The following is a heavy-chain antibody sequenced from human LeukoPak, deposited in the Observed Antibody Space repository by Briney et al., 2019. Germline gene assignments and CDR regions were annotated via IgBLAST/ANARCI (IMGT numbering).Heavy chain of an antibody. D-gene: IGHD3-9*01. CDR2: IYHSGST. J-gene: IGHJ3*02. V-gene: IGHV4-61*08. CDR1: GGSISSSDYY. CDR3: ARGSLTGDDSFDI. Sequence: SETLSLTCTVSGGSISSSDYYWSWIRQPPGKGLEWIGYIYHSGSTNYNPSLKSRVTISVDRSKNQFSLKLNSVTAADTAVYYCARGSLTGDDSFDIWGQGTMVTVSS.